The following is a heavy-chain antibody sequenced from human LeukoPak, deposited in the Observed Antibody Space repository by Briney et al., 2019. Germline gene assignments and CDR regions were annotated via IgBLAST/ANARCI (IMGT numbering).Heavy chain of an antibody. V-gene: IGHV3-53*01. CDR2: IYSGGST. Sequence: GGSLRLSCAASGFTVSSNYMSWVRQAPGKGLEWVSVIYSGGSTYYADSVKGRFTISRDNSKNTLYLQMNSLKTEDTAVYYCTTGLLVGATSYWGQGTLVTVSS. J-gene: IGHJ4*02. CDR1: GFTVSSNY. CDR3: TTGLLVGATSY. D-gene: IGHD1-26*01.